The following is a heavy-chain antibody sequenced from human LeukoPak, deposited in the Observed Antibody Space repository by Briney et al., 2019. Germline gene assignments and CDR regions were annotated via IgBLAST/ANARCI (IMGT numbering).Heavy chain of an antibody. CDR3: AKVGRGWDY. J-gene: IGHJ4*02. CDR2: ISYDGSNK. D-gene: IGHD5-24*01. CDR1: GFTFSSYG. V-gene: IGHV3-30*18. Sequence: GGSLRLSCAASGFTFSSYGMHWARQAPGKGLEWVAVISYDGSNKYYADSVKGRFTISRDNSKNTLYLQMNSLRAEDTAVYYCAKVGRGWDYWGQGTLVTVSS.